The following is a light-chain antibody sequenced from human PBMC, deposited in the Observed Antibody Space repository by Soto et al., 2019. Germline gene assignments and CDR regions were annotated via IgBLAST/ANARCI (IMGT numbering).Light chain of an antibody. CDR1: QSVNTW. J-gene: IGKJ1*01. CDR2: DAF. Sequence: DIPLAQSPSTLSASVLDRVGVXCTASQSVNTWLAWYQQKPGKAPNLLISDAFTLESGVPSRFSGSGSGTEFTLTISSLEPEDFATYYCQQYNAYPWTFGQGTKVDIK. CDR3: QQYNAYPWT. V-gene: IGKV1-5*01.